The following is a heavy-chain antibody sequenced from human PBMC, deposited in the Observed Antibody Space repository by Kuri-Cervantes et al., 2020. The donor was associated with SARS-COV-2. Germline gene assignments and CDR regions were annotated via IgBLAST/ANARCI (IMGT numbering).Heavy chain of an antibody. CDR1: GFTFSSYW. CDR3: ARDPAAGPYYYYMDV. Sequence: GGSLRLSCAASGFTFSSYWMSWVRQAPGKGLEWVANIKQDGSEKYYVDSVKGRFTISRDNAKNSLYLQMNSLRAEDTAVYYCARDPAAGPYYYYMDVWGKGTTVTVSS. V-gene: IGHV3-7*01. CDR2: IKQDGSEK. D-gene: IGHD6-13*01. J-gene: IGHJ6*03.